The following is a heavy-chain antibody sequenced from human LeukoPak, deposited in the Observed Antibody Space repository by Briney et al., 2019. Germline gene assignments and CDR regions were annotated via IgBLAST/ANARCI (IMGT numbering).Heavy chain of an antibody. J-gene: IGHJ6*03. V-gene: IGHV3-20*04. CDR3: AKVLVGYDYYMDV. CDR1: GFTFDDYG. D-gene: IGHD1-26*01. Sequence: PGGSLRLSCAASGFTFDDYGMSWVRQAAGKGLEWVSGIIWKGGSTGYADSVEGRFTIARDKAKNSLYLQMNSLRAEHTAVYYCAKVLVGYDYYMDVGGKGSTVTVPS. CDR2: IIWKGGST.